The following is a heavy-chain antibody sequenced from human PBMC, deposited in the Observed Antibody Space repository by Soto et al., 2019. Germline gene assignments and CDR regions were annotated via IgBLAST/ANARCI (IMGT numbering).Heavy chain of an antibody. CDR3: ARLLDARRGYYYFDY. J-gene: IGHJ4*02. D-gene: IGHD3-22*01. CDR2: IFHSGTT. CDR1: RYSISSGYH. V-gene: IGHV4-38-2*01. Sequence: SATRSLTGALARYSISSGYHWGWIRQPPGKGLEWLGSIFHSGTTYDNPSLKSRATISVDMSKNQFSLKLTSVTAADTAVYSCARLLDARRGYYYFDYWGQGTLVTVSS.